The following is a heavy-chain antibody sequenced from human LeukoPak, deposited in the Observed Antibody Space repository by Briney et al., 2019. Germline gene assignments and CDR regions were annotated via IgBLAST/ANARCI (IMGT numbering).Heavy chain of an antibody. J-gene: IGHJ4*02. D-gene: IGHD6-19*01. Sequence: GGSLRLSCAASGFTFSDYYMSWIRQAPGKGLEWVAVMSHDGSVKIYADSVQGRFTISRDNSKNTLYLQLSSLRAEDTAVYHCARPREAGSSSGWYFDKWGQGTLVTVSS. CDR1: GFTFSDYY. V-gene: IGHV3-30-3*01. CDR2: MSHDGSVK. CDR3: ARPREAGSSSGWYFDK.